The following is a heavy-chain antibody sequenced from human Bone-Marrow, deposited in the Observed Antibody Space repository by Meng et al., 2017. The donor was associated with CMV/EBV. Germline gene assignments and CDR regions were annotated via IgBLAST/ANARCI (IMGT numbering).Heavy chain of an antibody. CDR2: ISYDGSSK. D-gene: IGHD1/OR15-1a*01. V-gene: IGHV3-30-3*01. J-gene: IGHJ5*02. CDR3: ARGEQISRS. Sequence: SCAASGFTFSSYAMHWVRQAPGKGLEWVAVISYDGSSKYYADSVKGRFTISRDNSRNTLYLQMNSLRAEDTAVYYCARGEQISRSWGQGTLVTVSS. CDR1: GFTFSSYA.